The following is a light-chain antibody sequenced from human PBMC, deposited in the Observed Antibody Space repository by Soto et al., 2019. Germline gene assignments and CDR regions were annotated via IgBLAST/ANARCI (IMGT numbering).Light chain of an antibody. CDR2: DAS. V-gene: IGKV3-11*01. Sequence: ETVMTQSPGTLSVSLGERATLSCRASQSVSSYLAWYQQKPGQAPRLLIYDASNRATGIPARFSGSGSGTDFTLTISSLEPEDFAVYYCQQRSNWPPSITFGQGTRLEIK. CDR1: QSVSSY. CDR3: QQRSNWPPSIT. J-gene: IGKJ5*01.